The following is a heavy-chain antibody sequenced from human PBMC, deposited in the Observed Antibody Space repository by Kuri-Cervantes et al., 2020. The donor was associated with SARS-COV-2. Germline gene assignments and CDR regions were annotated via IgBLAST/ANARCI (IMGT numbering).Heavy chain of an antibody. D-gene: IGHD4-17*01. Sequence: SVKVSCKASGGTFSSYAISWVRQAPGQGLEWMGGSIPIFGTANYAQKFQGRVTMIEDTSTDTAYMELSSLRSEDTAVDYCATGQALTTNYFDYWGQGTLVTVSS. V-gene: IGHV1-69*06. CDR2: SIPIFGTA. CDR3: ATGQALTTNYFDY. CDR1: GGTFSSYA. J-gene: IGHJ4*02.